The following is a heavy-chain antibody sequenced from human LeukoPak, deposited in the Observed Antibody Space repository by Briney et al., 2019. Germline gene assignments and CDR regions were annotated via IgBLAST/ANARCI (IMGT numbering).Heavy chain of an antibody. J-gene: IGHJ1*01. Sequence: ASVKVSCKASGYTFTSYGISWVRQAPGQGLEWMGWINPNSGGTNYAQKFQGWVTMTRDTSISTAYMELSSLRSEDTAVYFCARDLTGIVGDGTLYFQDWGQGTLVTVSS. D-gene: IGHD1-26*01. CDR1: GYTFTSYG. CDR2: INPNSGGT. V-gene: IGHV1-2*04. CDR3: ARDLTGIVGDGTLYFQD.